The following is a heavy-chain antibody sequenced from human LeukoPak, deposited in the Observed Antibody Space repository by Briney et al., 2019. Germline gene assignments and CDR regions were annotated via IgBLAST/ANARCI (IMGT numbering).Heavy chain of an antibody. CDR2: IRYDGSNK. V-gene: IGHV3-30*02. D-gene: IGHD3-10*01. J-gene: IGHJ4*02. CDR1: GFTFSSYG. CDR3: ARGSGTYYKLAY. Sequence: GGFLRLSCAASGFTFSSYGMHWVRQAPGKGLEWVAFIRYDGSNKYYADSVKGRFTISRDNSKNTLYLQMNSLRAEDTAVYYCARGSGTYYKLAYWGQGTLVTVSS.